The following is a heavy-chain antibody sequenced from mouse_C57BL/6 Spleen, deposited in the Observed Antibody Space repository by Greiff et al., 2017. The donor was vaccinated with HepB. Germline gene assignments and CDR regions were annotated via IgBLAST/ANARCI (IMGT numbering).Heavy chain of an antibody. D-gene: IGHD2-3*01. CDR2: IDPNSGGT. J-gene: IGHJ4*01. Sequence: VQLQQSGAELVKPGASVKLSCKASGYTFTSYWMHWVKQRPGRGLEWIGRIDPNSGGTKYNEKFTSKATLTVDKPSSPAYMQLSSLTSEDSAVYYCARSRDGLPYAMDYWGQGTSVTVSS. V-gene: IGHV1-72*01. CDR1: GYTFTSYW. CDR3: ARSRDGLPYAMDY.